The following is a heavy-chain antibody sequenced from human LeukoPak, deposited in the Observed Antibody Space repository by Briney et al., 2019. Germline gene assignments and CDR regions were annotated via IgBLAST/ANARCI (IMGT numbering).Heavy chain of an antibody. J-gene: IGHJ4*02. CDR1: GFIFSSAW. V-gene: IGHV3-15*01. CDR3: ARGLCTSTSCYQGPFDF. D-gene: IGHD2-2*01. CDR2: IKNKSNGETT. Sequence: GGSLRLSCAASGFIFSSAWMTWVRQAPGKGLEWVVHIKNKSNGETTDYAAPVKGRFIISRDDSKKTLYLQMNSLRTEDTVVYYCARGLCTSTSCYQGPFDFWGQGTLVTVSS.